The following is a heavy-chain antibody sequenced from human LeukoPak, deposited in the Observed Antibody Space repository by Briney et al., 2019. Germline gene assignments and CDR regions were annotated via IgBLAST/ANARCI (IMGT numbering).Heavy chain of an antibody. CDR2: IYYSGST. J-gene: IGHJ4*02. CDR3: ARDYSRSIEY. CDR1: GGSISTYY. D-gene: IGHD6-13*01. Sequence: PSETLSLTCTVSGGSISTYYWSWIRQPPGKGLEWIGYIYYSGSTNYNPSLKSRVTISVDTSKNQFSLKLSSVTAADTAVYYCARDYSRSIEYWGQGTLVTVSS. V-gene: IGHV4-59*01.